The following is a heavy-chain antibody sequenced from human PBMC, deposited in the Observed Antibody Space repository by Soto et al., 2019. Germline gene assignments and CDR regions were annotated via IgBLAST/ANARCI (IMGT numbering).Heavy chain of an antibody. CDR2: MNPGSGDT. D-gene: IGHD5-18*01. V-gene: IGHV1-8*02. J-gene: IGHJ5*02. Sequence: ASVKVSGKASGYTFTNNDVSWVRQATGQGLEWMGWMNPGSGDTGYAQKFQGRVAMTRDISIATAYMELNSLTSEDTAIYYCARMGSFGSLNWFDPWGQGTLVTVSS. CDR1: GYTFTNND. CDR3: ARMGSFGSLNWFDP.